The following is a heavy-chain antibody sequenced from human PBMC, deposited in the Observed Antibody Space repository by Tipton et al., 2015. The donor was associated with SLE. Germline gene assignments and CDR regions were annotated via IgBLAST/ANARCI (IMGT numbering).Heavy chain of an antibody. CDR3: VRAIAAADSY. Sequence: SLRLSCAAASGFTLSSYWMTWVRQAAGKGLEWVANINQDGSTTYYVDSVKGRFTIPRDNAKNSLYLQMNSLRADDTALYYCVRAIAAADSYWGQGTLVTVSS. D-gene: IGHD6-13*01. CDR2: INQDGSTT. J-gene: IGHJ4*02. V-gene: IGHV3-7*01. CDR1: GFTLSSYW.